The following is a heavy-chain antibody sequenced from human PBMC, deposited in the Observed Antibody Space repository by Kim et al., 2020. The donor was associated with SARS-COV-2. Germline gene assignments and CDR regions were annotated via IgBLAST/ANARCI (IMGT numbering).Heavy chain of an antibody. D-gene: IGHD6-13*01. V-gene: IGHV3-9*01. CDR3: AKEDGYSSFFDY. J-gene: IGHJ4*02. Sequence: YADSVKGRFNISRDNAKNSLYLQMNSLRAEDTALYYCAKEDGYSSFFDYWGQGTLVTVSS.